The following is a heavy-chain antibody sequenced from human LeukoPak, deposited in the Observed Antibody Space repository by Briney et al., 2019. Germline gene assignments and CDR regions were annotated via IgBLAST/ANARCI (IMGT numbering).Heavy chain of an antibody. CDR3: ARDFRSGSYSGDYYFDY. CDR2: ISSGSTYI. Sequence: GGSLRLSCAASGFIFSDYSMNWVRQAPGKGLEWVSSISSGSTYIYYADSVKGRFTISRDNGETSLYLQMSSLRTEDTAVYYCARDFRSGSYSGDYYFDYWGQGTLVTVSS. J-gene: IGHJ4*02. D-gene: IGHD1-26*01. CDR1: GFIFSDYS. V-gene: IGHV3-21*01.